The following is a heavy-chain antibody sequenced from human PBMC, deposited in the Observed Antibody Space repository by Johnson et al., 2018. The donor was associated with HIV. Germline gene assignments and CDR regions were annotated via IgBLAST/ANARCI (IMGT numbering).Heavy chain of an antibody. Sequence: QVQLVESGGGVVQPGGSLRLSCAASGFTFSSYGMHWVRQDPGKGLEWVAFIRYDGSNKYYADSVKGRFTISRDNSKNTLYLQMNSLRAEDTAVYYCAKDLEEGQQWLIGAFDIWGQGTMVTVS. CDR2: IRYDGSNK. D-gene: IGHD6-19*01. V-gene: IGHV3-30*02. CDR3: AKDLEEGQQWLIGAFDI. J-gene: IGHJ3*02. CDR1: GFTFSSYG.